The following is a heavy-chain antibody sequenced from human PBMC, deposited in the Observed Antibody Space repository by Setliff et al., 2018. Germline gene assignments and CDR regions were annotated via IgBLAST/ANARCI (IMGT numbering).Heavy chain of an antibody. CDR2: IYPGDSDT. CDR3: TRHGTVDTFDI. J-gene: IGHJ3*02. D-gene: IGHD1-1*01. Sequence: PGESLKISCKGSGYSFTNYWIGWVRQMPGKGLEWMGIIYPGDSDTRYSPSFQGQVSISADKSISTAYMQWSSLKASDTAMYYCTRHGTVDTFDIWGQGTMVTVSS. CDR1: GYSFTNYW. V-gene: IGHV5-51*01.